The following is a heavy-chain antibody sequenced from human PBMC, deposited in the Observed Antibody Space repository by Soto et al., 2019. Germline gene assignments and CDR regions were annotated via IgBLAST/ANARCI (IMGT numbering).Heavy chain of an antibody. V-gene: IGHV4-34*01. D-gene: IGHD3-22*01. CDR3: ARGLYYYDSSGSGPYPY. Sequence: SETLSLSCAVYGWSFSGYYGSWLRQPPGKGLEWIGEISHSGSTNYIPSLKSRVTISADTSKDQFSLKLSSVTAADTAVYYFARGLYYYDSSGSGPYPYWGQALLVT. CDR1: GWSFSGYY. J-gene: IGHJ4*02. CDR2: ISHSGST.